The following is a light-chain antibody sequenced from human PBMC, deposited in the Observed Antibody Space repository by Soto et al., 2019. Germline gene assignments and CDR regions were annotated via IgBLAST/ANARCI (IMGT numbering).Light chain of an antibody. CDR1: QSISSW. Sequence: DIQFTQSPSFLSASVGDRVTITCRASQSISSWLAWYQQKPGKAPKLLIYDASSLESGVPSRFGGSGSGTEFTLTISSLQPDDFATYYCQQYNSFSLTFGGGTKVDIK. CDR3: QQYNSFSLT. J-gene: IGKJ4*01. V-gene: IGKV1-5*01. CDR2: DAS.